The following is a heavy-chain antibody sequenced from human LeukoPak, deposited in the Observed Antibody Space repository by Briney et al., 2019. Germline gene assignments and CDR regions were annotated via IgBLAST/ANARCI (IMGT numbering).Heavy chain of an antibody. CDR1: GFTFSSYW. CDR3: ARGPEYYYDSSGFGRGAFDI. J-gene: IGHJ3*02. Sequence: GGSLRLSCAASGFTFSSYWMHCVRQAPGKGLVWVSRINSDGSSTSYADSVKGRFTISRDNAKNTLYLQMNSLRAEDTAVYYCARGPEYYYDSSGFGRGAFDIWGQGTMVTVSS. D-gene: IGHD3-22*01. CDR2: INSDGSST. V-gene: IGHV3-74*01.